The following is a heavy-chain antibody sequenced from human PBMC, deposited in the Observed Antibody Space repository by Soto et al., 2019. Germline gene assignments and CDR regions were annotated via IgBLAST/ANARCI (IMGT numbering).Heavy chain of an antibody. D-gene: IGHD6-13*01. Sequence: QITLKESGPTLVKPTQTFTLACTFSGFSLSTSGMGVGWIRQPPGKALEWLALIYWDDDKRYSPSLKSRLTITKDTSKNQVVLTMTNMDPVDTDTYYCAHYSSTSSFDYWGQGTLVTVSS. CDR3: AHYSSTSSFDY. V-gene: IGHV2-5*02. CDR1: GFSLSTSGMG. J-gene: IGHJ4*02. CDR2: IYWDDDK.